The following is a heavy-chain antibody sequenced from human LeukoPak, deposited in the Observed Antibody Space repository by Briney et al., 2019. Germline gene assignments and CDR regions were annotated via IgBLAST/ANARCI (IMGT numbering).Heavy chain of an antibody. Sequence: ASVKVSCKASGYTFTGYYMHWVRQAPGQGLEWMGWINPNSGGTNYAQEFQGRVTMTRDTSISTAYMELSRLRSDDTAVYYCARAEWFGELSSYYFDYWGQGTLVTVSS. CDR3: ARAEWFGELSSYYFDY. J-gene: IGHJ4*02. D-gene: IGHD3-10*01. CDR2: INPNSGGT. V-gene: IGHV1-2*02. CDR1: GYTFTGYY.